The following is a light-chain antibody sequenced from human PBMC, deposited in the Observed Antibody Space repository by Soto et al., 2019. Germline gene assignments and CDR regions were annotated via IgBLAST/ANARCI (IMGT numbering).Light chain of an antibody. Sequence: DIQMTQSPSSLSASVGDRVTITCQARQAISNDLNWYQQKPGKAPKLLIYDASNLETGVPSRFSGSGSGTDFTFTISSLQPEDIATYYCQQYDNLPWTFGQGTKVEIK. CDR1: QAISND. V-gene: IGKV1-33*01. J-gene: IGKJ1*01. CDR3: QQYDNLPWT. CDR2: DAS.